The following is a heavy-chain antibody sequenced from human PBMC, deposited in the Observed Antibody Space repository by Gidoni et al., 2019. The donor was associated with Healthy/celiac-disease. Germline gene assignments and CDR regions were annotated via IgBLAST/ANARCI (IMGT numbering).Heavy chain of an antibody. D-gene: IGHD4-17*01. Sequence: QLQLQESRPGLVTPSEPLSLPCTVTGGSISSSSYYWGWCRQPPGEGREWIGSIYYSGTTYYHPSLKSRVTISVDTAKTQFSLRLGSVAAADTAVYYCAGLYGDTFAIDYWGQGTLVTVSS. J-gene: IGHJ4*02. CDR3: AGLYGDTFAIDY. V-gene: IGHV4-39*01. CDR2: IYYSGTT. CDR1: GGSISSSSYY.